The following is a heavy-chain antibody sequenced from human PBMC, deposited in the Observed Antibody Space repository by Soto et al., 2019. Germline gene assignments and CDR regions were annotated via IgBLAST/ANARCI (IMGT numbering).Heavy chain of an antibody. CDR1: GGSFSTSS. CDR3: ARDVVRSTGGDS. CDR2: IIPIFSKT. J-gene: IGHJ4*02. V-gene: IGHV1-69*13. Sequence: GASVKVSCKASGGSFSTSSFVWARQGSGQGLEWMGGIIPIFSKTNVAPKFQDRITFTADESTRTVYMELSSLRSEDTAIYYCARDVVRSTGGDSWGQGTLVTVSS. D-gene: IGHD7-27*01.